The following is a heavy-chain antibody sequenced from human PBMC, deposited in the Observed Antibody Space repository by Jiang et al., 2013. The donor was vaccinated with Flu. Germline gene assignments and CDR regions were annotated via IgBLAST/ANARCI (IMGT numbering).Heavy chain of an antibody. Sequence: RISCKDSGHRFTAHYITWVRQTPGKGLEWMGRVEPTDSSADYSPSFQGHVTISADKSISTAFLQWSSLKASDTAVYYCARQAAGTIMDYYYFSMDVWGQGTTVTVSS. V-gene: IGHV5-10-1*01. CDR2: VEPTDSSA. D-gene: IGHD6-13*01. CDR1: GHRFTAHY. J-gene: IGHJ6*02. CDR3: ARQAAGTIMDYYYFSMDV.